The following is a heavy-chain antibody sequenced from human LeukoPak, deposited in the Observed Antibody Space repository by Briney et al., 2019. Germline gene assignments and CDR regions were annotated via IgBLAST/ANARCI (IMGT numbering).Heavy chain of an antibody. CDR2: IHYSGST. D-gene: IGHD2-15*01. V-gene: IGHV4-39*07. CDR1: GGSISSSSYY. Sequence: SETLSLTCTVSGGSISSSSYYWGWIRQPPGKGLEWIGSIHYSGSTNYNPSLKSRVTISVDTSKNQFSLKLSSVTAADTAVYYCARGYCSGGSCYSYYYYNYMDVWGRGTTVTVSS. J-gene: IGHJ6*03. CDR3: ARGYCSGGSCYSYYYYNYMDV.